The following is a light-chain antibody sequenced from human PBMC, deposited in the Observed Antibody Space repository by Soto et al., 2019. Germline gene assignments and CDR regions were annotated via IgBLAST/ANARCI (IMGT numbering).Light chain of an antibody. CDR3: QQYNSYSTT. V-gene: IGKV1-5*03. CDR1: QSISSW. J-gene: IGKJ1*01. CDR2: KMS. Sequence: DIQMTQSPSTLSASVGDRDTITCRASQSISSWVAWYQQKPGKAPKLLIYKMSSLESGVPSRFSGSGSGTEFTLTISSLQPDDFATYYCQQYNSYSTTFGQGTKVEIK.